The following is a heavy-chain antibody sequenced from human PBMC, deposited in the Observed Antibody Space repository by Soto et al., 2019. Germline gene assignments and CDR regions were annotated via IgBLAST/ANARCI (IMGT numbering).Heavy chain of an antibody. CDR2: ISSRGATI. CDR3: ARGPPLGY. V-gene: IGHV3-48*02. J-gene: IGHJ4*02. D-gene: IGHD3-16*01. Sequence: GGSLRLSCVASGFTFSTYSMNWVRQAPGKGLECVSYISSRGATIYYADYVKGRFTISRDKAKNSLYLQMNSLTDEDTAVYYCARGPPLGYWGQGTLVTVSS. CDR1: GFTFSTYS.